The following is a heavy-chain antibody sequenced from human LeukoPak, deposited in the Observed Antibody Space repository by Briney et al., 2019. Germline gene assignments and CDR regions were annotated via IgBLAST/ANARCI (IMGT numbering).Heavy chain of an antibody. Sequence: SETLSLTCAVYGGSFSGYYWSWIRQPPGRGLEWIGEINHSGSTNYNPSLKSRVTISVDTSKNQFSLKLSSVTAADTAVYYCARVVVPAANYYYYYYMDVWGKGTTVTVSS. V-gene: IGHV4-34*01. D-gene: IGHD2-2*01. CDR3: ARVVVPAANYYYYYYMDV. J-gene: IGHJ6*03. CDR1: GGSFSGYY. CDR2: INHSGST.